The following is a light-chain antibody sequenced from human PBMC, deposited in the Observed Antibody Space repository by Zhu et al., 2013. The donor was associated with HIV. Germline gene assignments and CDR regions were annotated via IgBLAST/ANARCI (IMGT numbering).Light chain of an antibody. V-gene: IGKV3-20*01. CDR2: GAS. J-gene: IGKJ2*01. CDR1: QSVTSSY. CDR3: QHHGSSMYT. Sequence: EIVLTQSPGTLSLSPGERATLSCRASQSVTSSYLAWYQQRAGQAPRLLIYGASSRATGIPDRFSGSGSGTDFTLTISRLEPEDFAVYYCQHHGSSMYTFAQGTKVEIK.